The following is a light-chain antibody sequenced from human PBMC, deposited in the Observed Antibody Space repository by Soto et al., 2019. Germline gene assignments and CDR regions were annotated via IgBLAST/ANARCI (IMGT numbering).Light chain of an antibody. J-gene: IGKJ1*01. V-gene: IGKV1-8*01. CDR2: AAS. Sequence: AIRMTQSPSSLSASTGDKVTITCRASQDVSSSLAWYQQKPGKAPKLLIFAASTFQSGVPSRFSGSGSETDFAFTISCLQSEDFATYYCQQYYTYPWKFGQGTQVEF. CDR1: QDVSSS. CDR3: QQYYTYPWK.